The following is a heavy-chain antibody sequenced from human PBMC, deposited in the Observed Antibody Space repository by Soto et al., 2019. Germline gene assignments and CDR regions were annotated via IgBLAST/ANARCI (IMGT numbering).Heavy chain of an antibody. V-gene: IGHV4-31*03. CDR1: GGSISSGGYY. CDR2: IYYSGST. CDR3: ARDIPYSSSWYYGMDV. D-gene: IGHD6-6*01. Sequence: PSETLSLTCTVSGGSISSGGYYWSWIRQHPGKGLEWIGYIYYSGSTYYNPSLKSRVTISVDTSKNQFSLKLSSVTAADTAVYYCARDIPYSSSWYYGMDVWGQGTTVTVSS. J-gene: IGHJ6*02.